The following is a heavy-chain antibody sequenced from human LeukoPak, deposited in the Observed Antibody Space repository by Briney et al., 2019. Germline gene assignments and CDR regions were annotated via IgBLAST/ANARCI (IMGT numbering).Heavy chain of an antibody. Sequence: TGGSLRLSCAASGFTVSSNYVSWVRQAPGKGLEWVSVIYSGGSTYYADSVMGRFTISRDNSKNTLYLQMNSLRAEDTAVYYCARSTAPTYYYYYRYVWVKGTTDTLSS. CDR1: GFTVSSNY. J-gene: IGHJ6*03. V-gene: IGHV3-66*02. CDR2: IYSGGST. D-gene: IGHD4-11*01. CDR3: ARSTAPTYYYYYRYV.